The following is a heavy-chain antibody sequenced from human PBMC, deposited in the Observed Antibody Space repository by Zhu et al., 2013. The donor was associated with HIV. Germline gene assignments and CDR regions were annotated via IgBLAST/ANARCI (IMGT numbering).Heavy chain of an antibody. Sequence: QVQLVQSGAEVKKPGSSVKVSCKASGGTFSSYAISWVRRAPGQGLEWMGGIIPIFGTANYAQKFQGRVTITADESTSTAYMELSSLRSEDTAAYYCARDQRPAAIWGWFDPWGQGTLVTVSS. V-gene: IGHV1-69*01. J-gene: IGHJ5*02. CDR2: IIPIFGTA. CDR3: ARDQRPAAIWGWFDP. CDR1: GGTFSSYA. D-gene: IGHD2-2*02.